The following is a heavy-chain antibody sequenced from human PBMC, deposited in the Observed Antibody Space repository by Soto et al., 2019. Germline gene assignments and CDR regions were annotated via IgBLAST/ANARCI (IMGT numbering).Heavy chain of an antibody. Sequence: EVQLLESGGNLVQPGGSLRLSCAASGFTFSNYGMGWVRQAPGKGLEWVSAIGGSGVSTYYADYVKGRFTISRDNSKNTLYLQMNSLRAEDTAVYYCARCGPYYDSSGYDRYYYYYYGMDVWGQGTTVTVSS. V-gene: IGHV3-23*01. J-gene: IGHJ6*02. D-gene: IGHD3-22*01. CDR3: ARCGPYYDSSGYDRYYYYYYGMDV. CDR1: GFTFSNYG. CDR2: IGGSGVST.